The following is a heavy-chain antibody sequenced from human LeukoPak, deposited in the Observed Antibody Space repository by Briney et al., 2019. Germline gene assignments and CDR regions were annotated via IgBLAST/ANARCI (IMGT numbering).Heavy chain of an antibody. V-gene: IGHV3-30*03. D-gene: IGHD6-13*01. CDR2: ISYEGSNI. CDR3: ARLASSSWPLYYYYGMDV. J-gene: IGHJ6*02. Sequence: PGTSLRLSCAASGFTFNTYGMLWVRQAPGKGLEWVAVISYEGSNINYVDSVKGRFTISRDNSKNTLHLQMNSLRPEDTAVYYCARLASSSWPLYYYYGMDVWGQGTTVTVSS. CDR1: GFTFNTYG.